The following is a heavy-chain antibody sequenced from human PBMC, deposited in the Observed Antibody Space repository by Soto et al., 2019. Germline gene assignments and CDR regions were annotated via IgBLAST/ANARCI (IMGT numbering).Heavy chain of an antibody. CDR3: AVAVAGPTAIDP. CDR1: GFTFSSYW. Sequence: GGSLRLSCAASGFTFSSYWMHWVRQAPGKGLVWVSRINSDGSSTSYADSVKGRFTISRDNAKNTLYLQMNSLRAEDTAVYYSAVAVAGPTAIDPWGQGTLVTVSS. V-gene: IGHV3-74*01. D-gene: IGHD6-19*01. CDR2: INSDGSST. J-gene: IGHJ5*02.